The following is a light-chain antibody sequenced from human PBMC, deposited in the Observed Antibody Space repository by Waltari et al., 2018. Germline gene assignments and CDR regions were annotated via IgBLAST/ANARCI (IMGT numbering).Light chain of an antibody. CDR3: QVWDGNSVV. CDR2: QNR. V-gene: IGLV3-1*01. Sequence: SYDLTQPPSVSVSPGETANIACPGNKVGNKDVCWYQQKPGQSPVLIVYQNRRRPSGDPWRFSCSNSGNTATLIVSGTQTIDEADYYCQVWDGNSVVFGGGTKLAVL. CDR1: KVGNKD. J-gene: IGLJ2*01.